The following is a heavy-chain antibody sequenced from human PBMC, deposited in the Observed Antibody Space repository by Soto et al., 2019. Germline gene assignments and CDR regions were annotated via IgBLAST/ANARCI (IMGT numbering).Heavy chain of an antibody. CDR3: AKDGDGVVVTAPRYFDY. CDR2: IIPIFGTA. CDR1: GGTFSSYA. D-gene: IGHD2-21*02. J-gene: IGHJ4*02. V-gene: IGHV1-69*01. Sequence: QVQLVQSGAEVKKPGSSVKVSCKASGGTFSSYAISWVRQAPGQGLEWMGGIIPIFGTANYAQKFQGRVTITADESTSTAYMELSSLRSEDTAVYYCAKDGDGVVVTAPRYFDYWGQGTLVTVSS.